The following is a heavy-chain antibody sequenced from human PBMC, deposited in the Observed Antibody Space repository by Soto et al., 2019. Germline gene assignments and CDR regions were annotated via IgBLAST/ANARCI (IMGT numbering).Heavy chain of an antibody. CDR2: INAGNGNT. CDR1: GYTFTSYA. CDR3: AGGPAATEYCSSTSCYAGGYYYYYMDV. V-gene: IGHV1-3*01. Sequence: QVQLVQSGAEVKKPGASVKVSCKASGYTFTSYAMHWVRQAPGQRLEWMGWINAGNGNTKYSQKFQGRVTITRDTSASTAYMELSSLRSEDTAVYYCAGGPAATEYCSSTSCYAGGYYYYYMDVWGKGTTVTVSS. J-gene: IGHJ6*03. D-gene: IGHD2-2*01.